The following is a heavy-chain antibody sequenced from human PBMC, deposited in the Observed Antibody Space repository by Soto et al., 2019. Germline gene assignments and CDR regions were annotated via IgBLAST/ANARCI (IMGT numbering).Heavy chain of an antibody. CDR1: GFSFSTYT. CDR3: ARTVKQWLSNFDI. D-gene: IGHD6-19*01. J-gene: IGHJ3*02. V-gene: IGHV3-23*01. CDR2: ISGSGGSP. Sequence: PGGSLRLSCAASGFSFSTYTMSWVRRAPGKGLEWVSAISGSGGSPSYAQKFQGRVTITADKSTSTAYMELSSLRSEDTAVYYCARTVKQWLSNFDIWGQGTMVTVSS.